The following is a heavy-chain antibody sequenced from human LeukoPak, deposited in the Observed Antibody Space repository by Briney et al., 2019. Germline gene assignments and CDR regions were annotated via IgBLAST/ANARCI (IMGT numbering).Heavy chain of an antibody. D-gene: IGHD2-21*02. J-gene: IGHJ4*02. CDR2: ISYDGSNK. Sequence: GRSLRLSCAASGFTFSSYGMHWVRQAPGKGLEWVAFISYDGSNKYYADSVKGRFTISRDNSKNTLYLQMNSLRAEDTAMYYCAEEAAYCGGDCYSGSDYWGQGTLVTVSS. CDR3: AEEAAYCGGDCYSGSDY. V-gene: IGHV3-30*18. CDR1: GFTFSSYG.